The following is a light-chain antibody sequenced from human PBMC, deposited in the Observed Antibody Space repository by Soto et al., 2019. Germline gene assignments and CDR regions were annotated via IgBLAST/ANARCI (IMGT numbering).Light chain of an antibody. CDR3: AASDNTLNGVV. Sequence: QSVLTQPPSASGTPGQRVTISCSGGSSNIGSITVNWYQQLPGTATKLLIYSNNQRPSGVPARFSGSKSGTSASLAISGLQSEDDADYYCAASDNTLNGVVFGGGTKLTVL. CDR1: SSNIGSIT. V-gene: IGLV1-44*01. CDR2: SNN. J-gene: IGLJ2*01.